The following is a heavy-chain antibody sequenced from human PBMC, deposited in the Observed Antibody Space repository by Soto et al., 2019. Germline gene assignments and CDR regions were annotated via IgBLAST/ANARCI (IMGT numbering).Heavy chain of an antibody. J-gene: IGHJ3*02. D-gene: IGHD3-9*01. CDR1: GFTFSNAW. Sequence: GGSLRLSCAASGFTFSNAWMSWVRQAPGKGLEWVGRIKSKTDGGTTDYAAPVKGRFTISRDDSKNTLYLQMNSLKTEDTAVYYCTTAEDNAGYYDAFDIWGQGTMVTVSS. CDR3: TTAEDNAGYYDAFDI. CDR2: IKSKTDGGTT. V-gene: IGHV3-15*01.